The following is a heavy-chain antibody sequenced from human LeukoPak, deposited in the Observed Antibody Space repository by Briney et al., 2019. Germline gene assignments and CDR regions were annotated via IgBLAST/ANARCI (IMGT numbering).Heavy chain of an antibody. Sequence: GGSLRLSCAASGFTFSTNAMSWVRQAPGKGLEWVSAINGGGGGTYYADSVKGRFTISRDNSKNTLYLQMNSLRAEDTGVYYCAKDVLGAVIDYWAREPWSPSPQ. J-gene: IGHJ4*02. CDR2: INGGGGGT. V-gene: IGHV3-23*01. D-gene: IGHD1-26*01. CDR1: GFTFSTNA. CDR3: AKDVLGAVIDY.